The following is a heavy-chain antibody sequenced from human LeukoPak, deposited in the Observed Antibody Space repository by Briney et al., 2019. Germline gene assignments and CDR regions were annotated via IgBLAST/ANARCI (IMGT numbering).Heavy chain of an antibody. J-gene: IGHJ4*02. CDR1: GFTFSSYA. D-gene: IGHD2-15*01. CDR2: ISSNGGST. CDR3: ARDYCSGGSCYSFDG. V-gene: IGHV3-64*01. Sequence: GGSLRLSCAASGFTFSSYAMHWVRQAPGKGLEYVSAISSNGGSTYYANSVRGRFTISRDNSKNTLYLQMGSLRAEDMAVYYCARDYCSGGSCYSFDGWGQGTLVTVSS.